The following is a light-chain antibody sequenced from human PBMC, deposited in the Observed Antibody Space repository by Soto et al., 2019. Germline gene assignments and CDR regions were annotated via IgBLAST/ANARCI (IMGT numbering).Light chain of an antibody. J-gene: IGKJ1*01. CDR1: QTVSSSF. Sequence: EIVLTQSPGTLSLSPGERATLSCRASQTVSSSFLAWYQQKPGQAPRLLIYGASSRATGIPDRFSGSESGKDSIPTITDLGPEDFAVISFQQYGGQPGTSGKGTRWKSN. CDR2: GAS. CDR3: QQYGGQPGT. V-gene: IGKV3-20*01.